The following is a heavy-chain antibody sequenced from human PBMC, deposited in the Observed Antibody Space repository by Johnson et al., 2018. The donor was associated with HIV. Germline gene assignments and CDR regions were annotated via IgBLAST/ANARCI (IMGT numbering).Heavy chain of an antibody. J-gene: IGHJ3*02. Sequence: VQLVESGGGLVQPGGSLRLSCAASGFTLSSYWMSWVRQAPGKGLEWVATIKQEGSEKYYVDSVRVRFTISRDNAKNSLYLQMNSMRAEDTAVYYCARDRPDIFLVPFSIDAFDIWGQGTMVTVSS. CDR2: IKQEGSEK. CDR1: GFTLSSYW. V-gene: IGHV3-7*01. D-gene: IGHD2/OR15-2a*01. CDR3: ARDRPDIFLVPFSIDAFDI.